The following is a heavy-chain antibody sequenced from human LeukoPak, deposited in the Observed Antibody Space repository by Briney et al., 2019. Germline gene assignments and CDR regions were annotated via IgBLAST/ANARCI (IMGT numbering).Heavy chain of an antibody. J-gene: IGHJ4*02. D-gene: IGHD3-22*01. CDR2: INPNTGVT. CDR3: AREASGYSDY. Sequence: ASVKVSCTASGYTFSGHYLHWVRQAPGQGLEWMGRINPNTGVTQYTENFQGRVTMTGDTSISTAYMELNGLRSEDTAVYYCAREASGYSDYWGQGTLVTVSS. CDR1: GYTFSGHY. V-gene: IGHV1-2*06.